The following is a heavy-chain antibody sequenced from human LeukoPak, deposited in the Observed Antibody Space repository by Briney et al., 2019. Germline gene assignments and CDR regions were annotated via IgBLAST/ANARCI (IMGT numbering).Heavy chain of an antibody. Sequence: SETLSLTCTVSGYSISSGYYWGWVRQPPGKGLEWIGSIYHSGSTYYNPSLKSRVTILVDTSKNQFSLKLSSVTAADTAVYYCARDRDDFWSGWHFDPWGQGTLVTVSS. CDR3: ARDRDDFWSGWHFDP. J-gene: IGHJ5*02. D-gene: IGHD3-3*01. V-gene: IGHV4-38-2*02. CDR1: GYSISSGYY. CDR2: IYHSGST.